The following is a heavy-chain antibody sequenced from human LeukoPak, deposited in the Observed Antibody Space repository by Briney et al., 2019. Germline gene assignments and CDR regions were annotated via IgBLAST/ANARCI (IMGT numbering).Heavy chain of an antibody. Sequence: GGSLRLSCAASGFTFSDYYMSWIRQAPGKGLEWVSYISSSGSTIYYADSVKGRFTISRDYAKNSLYLQMNSLRAEDSAEYYCAKSLLTTATGTGRAFHIWGQGTMVTVSS. D-gene: IGHD1-1*01. J-gene: IGHJ3*02. CDR1: GFTFSDYY. V-gene: IGHV3-11*01. CDR3: AKSLLTTATGTGRAFHI. CDR2: ISSSGSTI.